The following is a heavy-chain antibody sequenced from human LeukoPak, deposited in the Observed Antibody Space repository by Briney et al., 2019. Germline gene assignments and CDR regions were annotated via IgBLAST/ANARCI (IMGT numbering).Heavy chain of an antibody. CDR3: ARHQGRGRKHYYGMNV. CDR1: GGSLGIYY. J-gene: IGHJ6*02. V-gene: IGHV4-59*08. Sequence: SETLSLTCTISGGSLGIYYWSWIRQPPGKGLEWIGYIYHDGSTNYNPSLKSRVTMSVDTFKNQFSLKMSSVTAADTAVYYCARHQGRGRKHYYGMNVWGQGTTLTVSS. D-gene: IGHD3-16*01. CDR2: IYHDGST.